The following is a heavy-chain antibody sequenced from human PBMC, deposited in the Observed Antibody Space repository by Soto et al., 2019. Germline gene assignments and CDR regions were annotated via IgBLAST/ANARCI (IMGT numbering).Heavy chain of an antibody. D-gene: IGHD3-3*01. J-gene: IGHJ5*02. Sequence: ASVKVSCKASGYTFTSYDINWVRQATGQGLEWMGWMNPNSGNTGYAQKFQGRVTMTRNTSISTAYMELSSLRSEDTAVYYCARDFWSGYYGRQNWFDPWGQGTLVTVS. CDR3: ARDFWSGYYGRQNWFDP. CDR2: MNPNSGNT. V-gene: IGHV1-8*01. CDR1: GYTFTSYD.